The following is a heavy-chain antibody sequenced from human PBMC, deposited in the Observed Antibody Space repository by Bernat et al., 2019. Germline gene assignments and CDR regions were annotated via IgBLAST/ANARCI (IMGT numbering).Heavy chain of an antibody. J-gene: IGHJ5*02. V-gene: IGHV3-30*01. D-gene: IGHD6-13*01. CDR2: ISYDGSNK. Sequence: QVQLVESGGGVVQPGRSLRLSCAASGFTFSSYAMHWLRQAPGKGLEWVAVISYDGSNKYYADSVKGRFTIPRDNSKNTMYLQMNSLRAEDTAVYYCARADIAAAKFKFDPWGQGTLVTVSS. CDR3: ARADIAAAKFKFDP. CDR1: GFTFSSYA.